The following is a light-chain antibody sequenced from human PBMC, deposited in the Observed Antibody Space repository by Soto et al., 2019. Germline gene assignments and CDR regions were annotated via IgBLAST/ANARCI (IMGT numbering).Light chain of an antibody. CDR3: QSYDSSLSGYV. CDR2: ENN. Sequence: QSVLTQAPSGSEAPGQRVTISCTGSSSNIGAGYEAHWYQQVPGTAPKLLIYENNNRPSGVPDRFSGSKSGTSASLAITGLQAEDEAEYYCQSYDSSLSGYVFGTGTKLTVL. CDR1: SSNIGAGYE. V-gene: IGLV1-40*01. J-gene: IGLJ1*01.